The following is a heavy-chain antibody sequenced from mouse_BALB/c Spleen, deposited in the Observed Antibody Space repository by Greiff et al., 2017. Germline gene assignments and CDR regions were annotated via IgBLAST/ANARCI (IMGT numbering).Heavy chain of an antibody. CDR1: GYTFTSYW. CDR3: ARKSLLRYAMDY. D-gene: IGHD1-1*01. J-gene: IGHJ4*01. V-gene: IGHV1-7*01. Sequence: QVHVKQSGAELAKPGASVKMSCKASGYTFTSYWMHWVKQRPGQGLEWIGYINPSTGYTEYNQKFKDKATLTADKSSSTAYMQLSSLTSEDSAVYYCARKSLLRYAMDYWGQGTSVTVSS. CDR2: INPSTGYT.